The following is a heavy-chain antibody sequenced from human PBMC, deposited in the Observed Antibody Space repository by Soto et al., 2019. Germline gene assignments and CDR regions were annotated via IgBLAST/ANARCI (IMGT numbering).Heavy chain of an antibody. CDR3: AINSRYCSSTSCYAD. V-gene: IGHV3-23*01. Sequence: GGSLGLSCAASGFTFKSYTMAWVRQDPGKGLEWVSCISTSGDSTYYADSVKGRFTISRDNSKDTLYLQMNSLRAGDTAVYYCAINSRYCSSTSCYADWGQGTLVTVSS. J-gene: IGHJ4*02. CDR1: GFTFKSYT. CDR2: ISTSGDST. D-gene: IGHD2-2*01.